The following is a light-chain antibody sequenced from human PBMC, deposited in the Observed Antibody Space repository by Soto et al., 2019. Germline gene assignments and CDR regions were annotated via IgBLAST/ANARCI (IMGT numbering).Light chain of an antibody. CDR2: EVS. CDR3: CSFTSITTYV. CDR1: SSDVGAYNY. J-gene: IGLJ1*01. V-gene: IGLV2-14*01. Sequence: QSVLTQPASVSGSLGQSITISCTGTSSDVGAYNYVSWYQQQPGKAPKLMISEVSNRPSGVSNRFSGSKSGNTASLIISGLQAEDEADYYCCSFTSITTYVSGNGTKVTVL.